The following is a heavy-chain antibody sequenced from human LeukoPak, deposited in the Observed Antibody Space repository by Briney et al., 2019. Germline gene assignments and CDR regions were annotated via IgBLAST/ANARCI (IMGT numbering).Heavy chain of an antibody. CDR2: IYSGGRT. V-gene: IGHV3-53*01. J-gene: IGHJ3*02. Sequence: GGSLRLSCAASGLTVSSNYRSWVRQAPGEGLEGVSVIYSGGRTYYADSVKGRFTISRDNSKNTVYLQMNSLRAEDTAVYYCARDLIAVAGTGAFDIWGQGTMVTVSS. CDR1: GLTVSSNY. D-gene: IGHD6-19*01. CDR3: ARDLIAVAGTGAFDI.